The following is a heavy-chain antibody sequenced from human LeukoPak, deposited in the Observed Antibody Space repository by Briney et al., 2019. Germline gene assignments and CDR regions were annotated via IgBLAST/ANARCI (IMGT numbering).Heavy chain of an antibody. CDR1: GYSISSGYY. Sequence: PSETLSLTCTVSGYSISSGYYWGWIRQPPGKGLEWIGSIYHSGTTNYNPSLKSRVTISVDKSKNQFSLKLSSLTAADTAVYYCAREGYSSSHFDYWGQGTLVSVSS. J-gene: IGHJ4*02. V-gene: IGHV4-38-2*02. CDR2: IYHSGTT. CDR3: AREGYSSSHFDY. D-gene: IGHD6-13*01.